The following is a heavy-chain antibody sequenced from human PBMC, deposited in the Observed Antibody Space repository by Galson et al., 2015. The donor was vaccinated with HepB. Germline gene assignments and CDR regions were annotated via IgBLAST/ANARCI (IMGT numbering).Heavy chain of an antibody. Sequence: SLRLSCAASGFTFSSYWMSWVRQAPGKGLEWVANIKQDGSEKYYVDSVKGRFTISRDNAKSSLYLQMDSLRAEDTAVYYCARGGSSSSWYLGIYWGQGTLVTVSS. CDR3: ARGGSSSSWYLGIY. V-gene: IGHV3-7*01. D-gene: IGHD6-13*01. CDR1: GFTFSSYW. J-gene: IGHJ4*02. CDR2: IKQDGSEK.